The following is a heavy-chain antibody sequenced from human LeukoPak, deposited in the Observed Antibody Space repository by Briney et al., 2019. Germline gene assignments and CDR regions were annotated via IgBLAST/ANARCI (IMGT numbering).Heavy chain of an antibody. D-gene: IGHD2-2*01. CDR3: ARGRGKAPPRFYCSSTSCYSGWFDP. V-gene: IGHV4-34*01. CDR2: INHSGST. J-gene: IGHJ5*02. CDR1: GGSFSGYY. Sequence: SETLSLTCAVYGGSFSGYYWSWIRQPPGKGLEWIGEINHSGSTNYNPSLKSRVTISVDTSKNQFSLKLSSVTAADTAVYYCARGRGKAPPRFYCSSTSCYSGWFDPWGQGTLVTVSS.